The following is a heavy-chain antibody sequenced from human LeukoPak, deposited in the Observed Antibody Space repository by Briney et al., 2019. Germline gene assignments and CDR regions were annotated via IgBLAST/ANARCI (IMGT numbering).Heavy chain of an antibody. CDR3: AREPLFYGNDY. D-gene: IGHD2/OR15-2a*01. J-gene: IGHJ4*02. CDR1: GFTFSDHY. Sequence: SGGFLRLSCAASGFTFSDHYINWEPQAPGKGLEWVSSISSSSIYYADSVTGRFTISRDNSKNTLYLQMDTLRAEDTAVYYCAREPLFYGNDYWGQGTLVTASS. V-gene: IGHV3-69-1*01. CDR2: ISSSSI.